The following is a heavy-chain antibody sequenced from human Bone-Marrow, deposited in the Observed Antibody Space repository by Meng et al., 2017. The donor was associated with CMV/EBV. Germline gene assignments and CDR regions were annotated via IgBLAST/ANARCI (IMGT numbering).Heavy chain of an antibody. J-gene: IGHJ6*02. V-gene: IGHV3-74*01. Sequence: GGSLRLSCAASGFTFNSHWMHWVRQAPGKELVWVSRIHSDGNSTSYADTVKGRFTISRDNAKNMMFLQMNSLRPEDTAVYYCARRNSDYYAIDVWGQGTTVTVSS. CDR1: GFTFNSHW. CDR2: IHSDGNST. D-gene: IGHD1-26*01. CDR3: ARRNSDYYAIDV.